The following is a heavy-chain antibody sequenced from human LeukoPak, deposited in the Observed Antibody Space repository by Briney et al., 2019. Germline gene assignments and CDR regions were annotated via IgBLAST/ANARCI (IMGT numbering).Heavy chain of an antibody. CDR1: GGSISSYY. D-gene: IGHD3-10*01. J-gene: IGHJ3*02. V-gene: IGHV4-59*01. CDR2: IYYSGST. Sequence: SETLSLTCTVSGGSISSYYWSWIRQPPGKGLEWIGYIYYSGSTNYNPSLKSRVTISVDTSKNQFSLKLSSVTAADTAVYYCARYYRDDPAFDIWGQGTMVTVSS. CDR3: ARYYRDDPAFDI.